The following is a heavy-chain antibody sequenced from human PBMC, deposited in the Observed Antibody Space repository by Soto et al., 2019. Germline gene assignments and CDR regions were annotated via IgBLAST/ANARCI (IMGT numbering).Heavy chain of an antibody. CDR3: ARVAGYCSGGSCYSLYYFDY. Sequence: EVQLVESGGGLVQPGGSLRLSCAASGFTFSSYSMNWVRQAPGKGLEWVSYISSSSSTIYYADSVKGRFTISRDNAKNSLYLQMNSLRAEDTAVYYCARVAGYCSGGSCYSLYYFDYWGQGTLGTVSS. CDR2: ISSSSSTI. J-gene: IGHJ4*02. CDR1: GFTFSSYS. D-gene: IGHD2-15*01. V-gene: IGHV3-48*01.